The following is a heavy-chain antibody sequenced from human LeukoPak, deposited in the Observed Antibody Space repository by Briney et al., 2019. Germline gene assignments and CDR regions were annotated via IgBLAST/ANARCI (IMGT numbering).Heavy chain of an antibody. D-gene: IGHD2-15*01. CDR2: INHSGST. Sequence: SETLSLTCTVSGGSISSYYWSWIRQPPGKGLEWIGEINHSGSTNYDPSLKSRVTISVDTSKNQFSLKLSSVTAADTAVYYCARGQGRGYCSGGSCLHFDYWGQGTLVTVSS. CDR3: ARGQGRGYCSGGSCLHFDY. V-gene: IGHV4-34*01. J-gene: IGHJ4*02. CDR1: GGSISSYY.